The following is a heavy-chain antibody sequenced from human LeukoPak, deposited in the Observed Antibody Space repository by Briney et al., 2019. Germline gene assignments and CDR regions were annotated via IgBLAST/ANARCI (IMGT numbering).Heavy chain of an antibody. D-gene: IGHD2-21*02. CDR1: GGTFSSYA. J-gene: IGHJ6*02. CDR3: AQTYCGGDCYSTPGYYGMDV. Sequence: GASVTVSCKASGGTFSSYAISWVRQAPGQGLEWMGGIIPIFGTANYAQKFQGRVTITADESTSTAYMELSSLRSEDTAVYYCAQTYCGGDCYSTPGYYGMDVWGQGTTVTVSS. V-gene: IGHV1-69*13. CDR2: IIPIFGTA.